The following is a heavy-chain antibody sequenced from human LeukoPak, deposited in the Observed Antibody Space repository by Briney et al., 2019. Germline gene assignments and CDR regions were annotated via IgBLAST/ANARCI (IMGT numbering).Heavy chain of an antibody. D-gene: IGHD1-7*01. Sequence: GGSLRLSCAASGFTFSNYAMSWVRQAPGKGLEWVSTISGSGGSTYHADSVKGRFTISRDNSKNTLYLQMNSLRAEDTAVYYCAKFVAYITGTNPYMDVWGKGTTVTVSS. V-gene: IGHV3-23*01. CDR3: AKFVAYITGTNPYMDV. CDR2: ISGSGGST. CDR1: GFTFSNYA. J-gene: IGHJ6*03.